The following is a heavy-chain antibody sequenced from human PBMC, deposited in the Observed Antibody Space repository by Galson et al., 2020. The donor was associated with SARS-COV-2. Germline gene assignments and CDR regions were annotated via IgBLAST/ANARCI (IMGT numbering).Heavy chain of an antibody. CDR3: ARGEWELLGDDAFDI. Sequence: SETLSLTCTVSGGSISSSSYYWGWIRQPPGKGLEWIGSIYYSGSTYYNPSLKSRVTISVDTSKNQFSLKLSSVTAADTAVYYCARGEWELLGDDAFDIWGQGTMVTVSS. D-gene: IGHD1-26*01. V-gene: IGHV4-39*07. CDR1: GGSISSSSYY. J-gene: IGHJ3*02. CDR2: IYYSGST.